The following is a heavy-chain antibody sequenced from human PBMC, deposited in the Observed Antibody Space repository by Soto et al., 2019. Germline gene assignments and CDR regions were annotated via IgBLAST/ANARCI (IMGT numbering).Heavy chain of an antibody. J-gene: IGHJ5*02. CDR2: ISYDGSNK. V-gene: IGHV3-30*18. D-gene: IGHD3-3*01. CDR3: AKESSFKIFGVVIINDNWFDP. CDR1: GFTFSSYG. Sequence: QVQPVESGGGVVQPGRSLRLSCAASGFTFSSYGMHWVRQAPGKGLEWVAVISYDGSNKYYADSVKGRFTISRDNSKNTLYLQMNSLRAEDTAVYYCAKESSFKIFGVVIINDNWFDPWGQGTLVTVSS.